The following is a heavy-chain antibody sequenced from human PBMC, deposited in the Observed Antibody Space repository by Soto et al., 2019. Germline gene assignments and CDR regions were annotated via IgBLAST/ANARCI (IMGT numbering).Heavy chain of an antibody. V-gene: IGHV3-11*06. Sequence: GGSLRLSCAASGFTFSDYYMSWIRQAPGKGLEWVSYISSSSSYTNYAASVKGRFTISRDNAKNSLYLQMNSLRAEDTAVYYCARDRRTIFGVVNPEIDYWGQGTLVTVSS. CDR2: ISSSSSYT. J-gene: IGHJ4*02. CDR3: ARDRRTIFGVVNPEIDY. CDR1: GFTFSDYY. D-gene: IGHD3-3*01.